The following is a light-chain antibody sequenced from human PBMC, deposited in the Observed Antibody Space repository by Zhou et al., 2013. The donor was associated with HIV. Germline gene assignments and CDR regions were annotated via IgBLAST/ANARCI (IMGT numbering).Light chain of an antibody. CDR1: QSVSTY. CDR3: QQSYNTPLT. V-gene: IGKV1-39*01. CDR2: AAS. J-gene: IGKJ1*01. Sequence: DIQMTQSPSSLSASVGDRVTITCRASQSVSTYLNWYQQKPGKAPKLLIYAASNLQSGVPSRFSGSGSGTDFTLTISSLQSEDFATYYCQQSYNTPLTFGQGTRVEIK.